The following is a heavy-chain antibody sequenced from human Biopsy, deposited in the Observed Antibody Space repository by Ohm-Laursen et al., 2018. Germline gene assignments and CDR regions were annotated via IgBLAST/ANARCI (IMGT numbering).Heavy chain of an antibody. Sequence: PSETLSLTCTVSGGSVSDSFNFWSWIRQPPGKGLEWIGDVYYSGTTNYNPSLKSRLTISVDTSKNQFSLNLNSVTAADTAVYFCARDVKRYCSGTSCYSGYFGMDVWGQGTTVTVS. CDR1: GGSVSDSFNF. D-gene: IGHD2-2*01. CDR3: ARDVKRYCSGTSCYSGYFGMDV. V-gene: IGHV4-61*01. CDR2: VYYSGTT. J-gene: IGHJ6*02.